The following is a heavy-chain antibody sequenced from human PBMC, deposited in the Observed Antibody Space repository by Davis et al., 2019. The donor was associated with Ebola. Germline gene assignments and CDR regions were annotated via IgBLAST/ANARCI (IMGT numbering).Heavy chain of an antibody. V-gene: IGHV1-2*02. J-gene: IGHJ4*02. CDR3: ARDLAQEGWDSSSSH. D-gene: IGHD3-22*01. Sequence: ASVKVSCKASGYTFTSYDINWVRQATGQGLEWMGWINPNSGGTNYAQKFQGRVTMTRDTSISTAYMELSRLRSDDTAVYYCARDLAQEGWDSSSSHWGQGTLVTVSS. CDR1: GYTFTSYD. CDR2: INPNSGGT.